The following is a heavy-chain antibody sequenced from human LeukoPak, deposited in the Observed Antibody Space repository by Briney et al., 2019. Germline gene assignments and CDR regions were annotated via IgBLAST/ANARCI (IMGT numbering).Heavy chain of an antibody. CDR1: GYTFTSCG. J-gene: IGHJ4*02. CDR3: TRDLGVDTTMIFFDY. D-gene: IGHD5-18*01. Sequence: ASVKVSCKASGYTFTSCGISWVRQAPGQGLEWMGGISAYNGNTNYAQKLQGRVTMTTDTSTSTAYMEIKSLRSDDTAVYYCTRDLGVDTTMIFFDYWGQGSLVTVSS. CDR2: ISAYNGNT. V-gene: IGHV1-18*01.